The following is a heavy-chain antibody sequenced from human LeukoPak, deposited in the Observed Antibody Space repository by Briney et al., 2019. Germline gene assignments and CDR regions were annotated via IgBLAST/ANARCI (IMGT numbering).Heavy chain of an antibody. CDR1: GFSFSSCA. D-gene: IGHD3-10*01. V-gene: IGHV3-23*01. J-gene: IGHJ4*02. Sequence: PGGSLRLSGAASGFSFSSCAMSWVRQAPGKGLEWVSAISSSGGSTYYADSVKGRFSISRDNSKSTLFLQMNSLRAEDTAVYYCAKGAYDSGGYPPVTPDHWGQGTLVTVSS. CDR3: AKGAYDSGGYPPVTPDH. CDR2: ISSSGGST.